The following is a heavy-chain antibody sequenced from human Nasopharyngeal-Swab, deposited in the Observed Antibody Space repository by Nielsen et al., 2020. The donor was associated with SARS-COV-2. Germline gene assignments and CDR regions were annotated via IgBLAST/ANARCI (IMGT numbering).Heavy chain of an antibody. CDR1: GGTFSSYA. D-gene: IGHD2-2*01. Sequence: SVKVSCQASGGTFSSYAISWVRQAPGQGLEWMGGIIPIFGKANYAQNFQGRVTITADESTSTAYMELSSLRSEDTAVYYCARTGALDDCSSTSCYGYDPWGQGTLVTVSS. CDR3: ARTGALDDCSSTSCYGYDP. CDR2: IIPIFGKA. J-gene: IGHJ5*02. V-gene: IGHV1-69*13.